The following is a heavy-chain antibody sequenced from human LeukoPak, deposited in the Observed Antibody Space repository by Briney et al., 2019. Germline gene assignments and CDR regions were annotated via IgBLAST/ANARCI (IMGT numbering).Heavy chain of an antibody. CDR3: ARDKHGSGSAHTFGP. V-gene: IGHV4-59*01. Sequence: PSETLSLTCTVSGGSISSYYWSWIRQPPGKGLEWIAYIYYSGSTTYNPSLKSRVTISVNTSKNQFSLKLNSVTAADTAVYYCARDKHGSGSAHTFGPWGQGTLVTVSS. J-gene: IGHJ5*02. CDR2: IYYSGST. D-gene: IGHD3-10*01. CDR1: GGSISSYY.